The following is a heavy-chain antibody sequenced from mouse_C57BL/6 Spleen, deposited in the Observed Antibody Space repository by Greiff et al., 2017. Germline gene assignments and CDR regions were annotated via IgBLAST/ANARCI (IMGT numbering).Heavy chain of an antibody. CDR3: ARRGGRLRPFAY. J-gene: IGHJ3*01. CDR1: GYTFTTYP. CDR2: FHPYNDDT. V-gene: IGHV1-47*01. D-gene: IGHD3-2*02. Sequence: VQLQQSGAELVKPGASVKMSCKASGYTFTTYPLEWMKQNHGKSLEGIGNFHPYNDDTKYNEKFKGKATLTVETSSSTVYLELSRLTSDDSAVYYCARRGGRLRPFAYWGQGTLVTVSA.